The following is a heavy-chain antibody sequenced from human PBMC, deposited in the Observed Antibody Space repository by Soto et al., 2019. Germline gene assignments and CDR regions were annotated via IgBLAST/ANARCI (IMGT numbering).Heavy chain of an antibody. V-gene: IGHV4-59*01. J-gene: IGHJ3*02. D-gene: IGHD2-8*01. CDR3: ARANQMAPKRNAFDI. CDR2: LHYSGST. Sequence: PSETLSLTCTVSGDSIISYFWTLIRQPPGKGLEWIGYLHYSGSTNYNPSLKSRVTTSVDTSQNQFSLSLSSVTAADTAVYYCARANQMAPKRNAFDICGQGTLVTVSS. CDR1: GDSIISYF.